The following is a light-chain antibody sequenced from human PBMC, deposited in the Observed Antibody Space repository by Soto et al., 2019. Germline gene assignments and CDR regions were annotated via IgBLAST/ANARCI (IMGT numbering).Light chain of an antibody. J-gene: IGLJ1*01. CDR3: SSYTSSSTLFYV. Sequence: QSALTQPASVSGSPGQSITISCTGTSSDIGAYNSVSWYQQYPGRAPKLMIYEVSNRPSGVSARFSASKSGNTASLTISGLQAEDEADYYCSSYTSSSTLFYVFGTGTKVTVL. V-gene: IGLV2-14*01. CDR2: EVS. CDR1: SSDIGAYNS.